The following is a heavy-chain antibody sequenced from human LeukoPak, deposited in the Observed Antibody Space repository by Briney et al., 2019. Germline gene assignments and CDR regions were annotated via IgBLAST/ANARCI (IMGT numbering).Heavy chain of an antibody. CDR1: GGSISTTSYY. Sequence: PSETLSLTCTVSGGSISTTSYYWGWIRQSPGMGLEWIGEINHSGRTNYNPSFKSRVTISVDTSKNQFSLKLNSVTAEDTAVYYCARGNEIVATDDYWGQGTLVTVSS. D-gene: IGHD5-12*01. CDR2: INHSGRT. J-gene: IGHJ4*02. CDR3: ARGNEIVATDDY. V-gene: IGHV4-39*07.